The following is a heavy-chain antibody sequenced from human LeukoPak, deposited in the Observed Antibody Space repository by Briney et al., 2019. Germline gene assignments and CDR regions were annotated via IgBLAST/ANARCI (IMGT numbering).Heavy chain of an antibody. V-gene: IGHV3-23*01. CDR3: ASLRITMIVVVDRDAFDI. CDR1: GFTFSSYA. Sequence: PGGSLRLSCAASGFTFSSYAMSWVRQAPGKGLEWVSAISGSGGSTYYADSVKGRFTISRDNSKNTLYLQMNSLRAEDTAVYYCASLRITMIVVVDRDAFDIWGQGTMVTVSS. CDR2: ISGSGGST. J-gene: IGHJ3*02. D-gene: IGHD3-22*01.